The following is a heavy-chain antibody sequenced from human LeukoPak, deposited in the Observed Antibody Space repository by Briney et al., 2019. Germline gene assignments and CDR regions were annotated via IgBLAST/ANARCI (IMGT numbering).Heavy chain of an antibody. CDR1: GFTFSSYG. CDR2: ISYDGSNK. Sequence: PGRSLRLSCAAPGFTFSSYGMHWVRQAPGKGLEWVAVISYDGSNKYYADSVKGRFTISRDNSKNTLYLQMNSLRAEDTAVYYCAKGPPDVWGQGTTVTVSS. V-gene: IGHV3-30*18. J-gene: IGHJ6*02. CDR3: AKGPPDV.